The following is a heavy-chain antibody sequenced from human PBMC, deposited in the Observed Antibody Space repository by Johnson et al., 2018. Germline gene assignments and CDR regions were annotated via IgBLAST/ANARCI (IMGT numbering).Heavy chain of an antibody. Sequence: VQLVQSGGGVVQPGRSLRLSCAASGFTFSSYGMHWVRQAPGKGLEWVSGISWNSGSIVYADSVKGRFTISRDNAKNSLYLQMNSLRAEDTALYYCAKGHLSVIHTAEYFQYWGQGTLVTVSS. CDR2: ISWNSGSI. CDR3: AKGHLSVIHTAEYFQY. V-gene: IGHV3-9*01. J-gene: IGHJ1*01. CDR1: GFTFSSYG. D-gene: IGHD5-18*01.